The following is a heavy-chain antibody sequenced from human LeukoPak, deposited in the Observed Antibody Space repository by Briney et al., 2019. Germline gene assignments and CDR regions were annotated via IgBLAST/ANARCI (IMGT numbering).Heavy chain of an antibody. D-gene: IGHD5-12*01. J-gene: IGHJ4*02. Sequence: PGGSLTLSCAASGFTFSSYSMNWVRQAPGKGLEWVSSISSSSNYIYYAASVKGRFIISRDNDKNSLYLQINSLGAEDTVVYYCASDGVRYSGYVFDYWGQGALVTVSS. CDR1: GFTFSSYS. CDR2: ISSSSNYI. CDR3: ASDGVRYSGYVFDY. V-gene: IGHV3-21*01.